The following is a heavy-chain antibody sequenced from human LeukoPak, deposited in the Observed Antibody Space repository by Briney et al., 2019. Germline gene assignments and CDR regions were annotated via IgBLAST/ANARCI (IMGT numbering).Heavy chain of an antibody. CDR3: AREGIVATLDY. CDR1: GFTFSSYS. CDR2: ISSSSSYI. V-gene: IGHV3-21*01. Sequence: GGSLRLSCAASGFTFSSYSMNWVRQAPGKGLEWVSSISSSSSYIYYADSVKGRFTISRDMPKNTLYLQMNSLRAEDTAVYYCAREGIVATLDYWGQGTLVTVSS. D-gene: IGHD5-12*01. J-gene: IGHJ4*02.